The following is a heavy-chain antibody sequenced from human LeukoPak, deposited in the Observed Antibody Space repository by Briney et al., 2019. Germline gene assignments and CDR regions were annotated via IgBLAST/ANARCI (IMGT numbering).Heavy chain of an antibody. CDR1: GFTFSSYS. CDR3: AREYSRSSAYYGMDV. J-gene: IGHJ6*02. CDR2: ISSSSSYI. V-gene: IGHV3-21*01. Sequence: PGGSLRLSCAASGFTFSSYSMNWVRQAPGKGLEWISSISSSSSYIYYADSVKGRFTISRDNAKNSLYLQMNGLRAEDTAVYYCAREYSRSSAYYGMDVWGQGTTVTVSS. D-gene: IGHD6-6*01.